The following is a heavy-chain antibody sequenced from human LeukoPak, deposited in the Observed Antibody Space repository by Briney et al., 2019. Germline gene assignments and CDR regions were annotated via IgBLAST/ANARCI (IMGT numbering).Heavy chain of an antibody. Sequence: ASVKVSCKASGYTFTSYGISWVRQAPGQGLEWMGWISAYNGNTNYAQKLQGRVTMTTDTSTSTAYMELRSLRSDDTAVYYCARGLRDYVWGSYRYTRDYWGQGTLVTVSS. V-gene: IGHV1-18*01. CDR2: ISAYNGNT. D-gene: IGHD3-16*02. CDR1: GYTFTSYG. J-gene: IGHJ4*02. CDR3: ARGLRDYVWGSYRYTRDY.